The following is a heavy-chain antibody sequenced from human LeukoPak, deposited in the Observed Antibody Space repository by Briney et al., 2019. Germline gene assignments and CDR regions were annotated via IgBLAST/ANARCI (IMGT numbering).Heavy chain of an antibody. CDR3: AHRTGGGPGSHGGNWFDP. Sequence: SGPTLVKPTQTLTLTCTFSGFSLSTSGVGVGWIRQPPGKALEWLALIYWNDDKRYSPSLKSRFTITKDTSKNQVVLTMNNMDPVDTATYYCAHRTGGGPGSHGGNWFDPWGQGTLVTVSS. V-gene: IGHV2-5*01. CDR1: GFSLSTSGVG. CDR2: IYWNDDK. J-gene: IGHJ5*02. D-gene: IGHD3-10*01.